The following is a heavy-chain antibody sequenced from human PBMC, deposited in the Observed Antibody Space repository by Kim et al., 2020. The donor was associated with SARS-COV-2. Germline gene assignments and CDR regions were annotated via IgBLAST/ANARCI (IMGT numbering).Heavy chain of an antibody. V-gene: IGHV3-73*01. Sequence: GGSLRLSCAASGFTFSGSALHWVRQAAGKGLEWVGRIRSKPKGYATAYAASVKGRFTISRDDSKNTAYLQMNSLKTEDTAVYYCTRHEILYDSSGYYYDYFDFWGQGTLVTVSS. CDR3: TRHEILYDSSGYYYDYFDF. CDR2: IRSKPKGYAT. J-gene: IGHJ4*02. CDR1: GFTFSGSA. D-gene: IGHD3-22*01.